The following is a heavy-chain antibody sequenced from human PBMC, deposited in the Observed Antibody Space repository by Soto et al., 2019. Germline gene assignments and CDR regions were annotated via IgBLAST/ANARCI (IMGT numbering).Heavy chain of an antibody. Sequence: ASVKVSCKASGYTFTSYGISWVRQAPGQGLEWMGWISAYNGNTNYAQNLQGRVTMTTDTSTSTAYMELRSLRSEDTAVYYCARDEYCSGGSCYSIVYFQHWGQGTLVTVSS. CDR1: GYTFTSYG. J-gene: IGHJ1*01. D-gene: IGHD2-15*01. CDR3: ARDEYCSGGSCYSIVYFQH. CDR2: ISAYNGNT. V-gene: IGHV1-18*01.